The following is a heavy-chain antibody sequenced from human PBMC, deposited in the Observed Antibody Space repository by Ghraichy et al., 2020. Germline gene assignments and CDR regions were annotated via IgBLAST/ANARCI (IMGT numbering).Heavy chain of an antibody. J-gene: IGHJ6*02. D-gene: IGHD6-13*01. Sequence: SQTLSLTCAVSGGSFSSFYWSWIRQPPGKGLEWIGYIHHSGNFNFNPSLNSRVTISVDTSKKQFSLQLTSVTAADTAVYYSAGSIAAAGPSSPYYDGMHVWGQGTTVTVSS. CDR1: GGSFSSFY. V-gene: IGHV4-59*01. CDR3: AGSIAAAGPSSPYYDGMHV. CDR2: IHHSGNF.